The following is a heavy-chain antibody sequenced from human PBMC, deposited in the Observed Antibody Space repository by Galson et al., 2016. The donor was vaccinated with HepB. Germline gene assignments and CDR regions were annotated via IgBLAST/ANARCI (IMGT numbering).Heavy chain of an antibody. V-gene: IGHV6-1*01. Sequence: CAISGDSVSSHSAAWNWIRQSPSRGLEWLGRTYYRSKYYNDYAVSMKSRITINPDTSKNQFSPQLNSVTPEDTAVYYCARMHLALDYWGQGTLVTVSS. CDR1: GDSVSSHSAA. J-gene: IGHJ4*02. CDR2: TYYRSKYYN. CDR3: ARMHLALDY.